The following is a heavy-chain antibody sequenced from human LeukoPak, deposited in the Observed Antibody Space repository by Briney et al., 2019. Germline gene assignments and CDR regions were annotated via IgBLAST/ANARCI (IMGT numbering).Heavy chain of an antibody. J-gene: IGHJ4*02. CDR3: VKDVSRYSGYDSTFDY. CDR2: ISYDGSNK. Sequence: PGRSLRLSCAASGFTFSSYGMHWVRQAPGKGLEWVAVISYDGSNKYYADSVKGRFTISRDNSKNTLYLQMSSLRAEDTAVYYCVKDVSRYSGYDSTFDYWGQGTLVTVSS. CDR1: GFTFSSYG. D-gene: IGHD5-12*01. V-gene: IGHV3-30*18.